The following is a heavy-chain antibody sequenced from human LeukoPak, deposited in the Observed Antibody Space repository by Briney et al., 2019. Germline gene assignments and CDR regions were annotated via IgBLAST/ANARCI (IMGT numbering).Heavy chain of an antibody. Sequence: GGSLRLSCAASRFTFSYYDMHWVRQAPGKGLEWVACISYDGSKKYYVDSVKGRFTISRDNSKNTLSLQMDSLRPDDTALYFCARDRGGGLDVWGQGPTVTVSS. CDR2: ISYDGSKK. CDR1: RFTFSYYD. CDR3: ARDRGGGLDV. V-gene: IGHV3-30*19. J-gene: IGHJ6*02. D-gene: IGHD2-15*01.